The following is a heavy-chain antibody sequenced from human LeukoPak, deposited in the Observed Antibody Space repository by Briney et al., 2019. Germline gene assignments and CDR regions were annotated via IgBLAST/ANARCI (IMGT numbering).Heavy chain of an antibody. Sequence: ASVKVSCKASGYTFTSYYMHWMRQAPGQGLEWMGIINPSGGSTSYAQKFQGRVTMTRDTSTSTVYMELSSLRSEDTAVYYCARGGLQAMRVPSHGDYWGQGTLVTVSS. CDR3: ARGGLQAMRVPSHGDY. CDR1: GYTFTSYY. CDR2: INPSGGST. D-gene: IGHD2-2*01. V-gene: IGHV1-46*01. J-gene: IGHJ4*02.